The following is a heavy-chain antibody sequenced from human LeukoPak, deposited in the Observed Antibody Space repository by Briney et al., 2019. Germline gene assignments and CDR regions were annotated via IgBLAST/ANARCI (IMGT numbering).Heavy chain of an antibody. J-gene: IGHJ4*02. Sequence: PGGSPRLSCAAFGFIFSRYWMTWVRQAPGKGLEWVAIISYDGSNEYYADSVKGRFTISRDNSKNTLYLQMNSLGPEDTAVYYCAKDLNILMVYDRTYFDYWGQGTLVTVSS. V-gene: IGHV3-30*18. CDR3: AKDLNILMVYDRTYFDY. D-gene: IGHD2-21*01. CDR1: GFIFSRYW. CDR2: ISYDGSNE.